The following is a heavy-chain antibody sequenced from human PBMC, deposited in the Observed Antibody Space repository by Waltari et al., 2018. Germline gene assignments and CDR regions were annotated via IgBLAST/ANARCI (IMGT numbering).Heavy chain of an antibody. CDR3: GRGLTIFGVVIRAFDI. Sequence: QVQLQQWGAGLLKPSETLSLTCAVYGGSFSGYYWSWIRQPPGKGLEWIGEINHSGSTKCNPSLKSRVTIAVDTSKNQFSLKLSSVTAADTAVYYCGRGLTIFGVVIRAFDIWGQGTMVTVSS. D-gene: IGHD3-3*01. CDR2: INHSGST. V-gene: IGHV4-34*01. CDR1: GGSFSGYY. J-gene: IGHJ3*02.